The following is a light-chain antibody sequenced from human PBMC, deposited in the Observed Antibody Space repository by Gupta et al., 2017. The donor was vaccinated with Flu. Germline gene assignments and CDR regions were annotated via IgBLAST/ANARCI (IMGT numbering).Light chain of an antibody. J-gene: IGLJ2*01. CDR2: DVG. CDR3: ASYTITNTVI. Sequence: QAALTQPAPLYGSPGQSIAISCTGTSSDVGFYNYVSWFQQHPGKAPKLMIHDVGDLPSWVSYRFSGSKSGSTAYLTISGLQAEDEADYYCASYTITNTVIFGVGTKLIVL. CDR1: SSDVGFYNY. V-gene: IGLV2-14*03.